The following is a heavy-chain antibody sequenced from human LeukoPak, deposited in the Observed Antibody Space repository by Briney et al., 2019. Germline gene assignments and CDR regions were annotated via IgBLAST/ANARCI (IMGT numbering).Heavy chain of an antibody. CDR1: GYSFTSYW. V-gene: IGHV5-51*01. CDR2: IYPGDSDT. CDR3: ARGDYGDFRVFYTLFDY. J-gene: IGHJ4*02. Sequence: GESLKISCKGSGYSFTSYWIGWVRQMPGKGLEWMGIIYPGDSDTRYSPSFQGQVTVSADKSISTAYLQWSSLKASDTAMYYCARGDYGDFRVFYTLFDYWGQGTLVTVSS. D-gene: IGHD4-17*01.